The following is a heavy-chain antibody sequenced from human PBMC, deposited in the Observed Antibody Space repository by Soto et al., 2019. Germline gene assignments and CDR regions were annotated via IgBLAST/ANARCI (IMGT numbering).Heavy chain of an antibody. CDR2: ILHDGNNK. J-gene: IGHJ4*02. D-gene: IGHD3-10*01. V-gene: IGHV3-30-3*01. Sequence: QVQLVESGGGVVQPGRSLRLSCAASGFTFSNYIMHWVRQAPGKGLEWVAIILHDGNNKYYADSVKGRFTISRDNYKNTLYLQMNSLRTDDTAIYYCARDDEGGSYCDLGYWGQGTLVTVSS. CDR3: ARDDEGGSYCDLGY. CDR1: GFTFSNYI.